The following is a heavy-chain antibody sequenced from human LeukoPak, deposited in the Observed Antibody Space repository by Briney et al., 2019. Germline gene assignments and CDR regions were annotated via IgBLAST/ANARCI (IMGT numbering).Heavy chain of an antibody. Sequence: GGSLRLSCAASGFTFSSYAMSWVRQAPGKGLEWVSAISGSGGSTYYADSVKGRFTISRDNSKNTLYLQMNSLRAEDTAMYYCAREIGGGLHYFHSWGQGTPVTVSS. D-gene: IGHD1-26*01. CDR1: GFTFSSYA. CDR2: ISGSGGST. J-gene: IGHJ4*02. V-gene: IGHV3-23*01. CDR3: AREIGGGLHYFHS.